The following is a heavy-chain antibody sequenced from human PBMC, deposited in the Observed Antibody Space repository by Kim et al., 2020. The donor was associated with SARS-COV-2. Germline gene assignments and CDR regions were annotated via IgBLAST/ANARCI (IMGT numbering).Heavy chain of an antibody. CDR3: ARVVVVAATPDY. Sequence: YYNQSLKSRVTISVDTSKNQFSLKLSSVTAADTAVYYCARVVVVAATPDYWGQGTLVTVSS. D-gene: IGHD2-15*01. V-gene: IGHV4-31*02. J-gene: IGHJ4*02.